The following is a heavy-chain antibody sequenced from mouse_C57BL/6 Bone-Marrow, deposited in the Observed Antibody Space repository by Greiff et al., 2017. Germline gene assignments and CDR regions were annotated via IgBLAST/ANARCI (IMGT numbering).Heavy chain of an antibody. D-gene: IGHD1-1*01. CDR3: ARGDYGSSYWYFDV. J-gene: IGHJ1*03. V-gene: IGHV1-47*01. CDR2: FHPYNDDT. CDR1: GYTFTTYP. Sequence: QVQLQQSGAELVKPGASVKMSRKASGYTFTTYPIEWMKQNHGKSLEWIGNFHPYNDDTKYNEKFKGKATLTVDKSSSTVYLELSRLTSDDSAVYYCARGDYGSSYWYFDVWGTGTTVTVSS.